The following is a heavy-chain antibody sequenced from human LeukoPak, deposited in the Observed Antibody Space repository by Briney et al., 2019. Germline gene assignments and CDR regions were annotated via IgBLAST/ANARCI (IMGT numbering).Heavy chain of an antibody. CDR3: ARVDDAYYDFWSGFNY. Sequence: PGGSLRLSCAASGFTVSSNYMSWVRQAPGKGLEWVANISQDGSGKYYVDSVKGRFTISRDNAKKSLYLQMKSLRAEDTAVYYCARVDDAYYDFWSGFNYWGPGALVTVSS. D-gene: IGHD3-3*01. V-gene: IGHV3-7*03. J-gene: IGHJ4*02. CDR1: GFTVSSNY. CDR2: ISQDGSGK.